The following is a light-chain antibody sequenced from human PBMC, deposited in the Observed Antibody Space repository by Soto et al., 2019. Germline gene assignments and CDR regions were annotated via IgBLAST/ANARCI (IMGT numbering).Light chain of an antibody. Sequence: EIVVTQSPSTLSVSKGERASLSCRASQSVSSNLAWYQQKPGQAPRLLIYGASTRATGIPARFSGSGSGTDFTLTISSLEPEDFSVYYCQQRDKWPITFGQGTRLEIK. CDR2: GAS. CDR1: QSVSSN. CDR3: QQRDKWPIT. V-gene: IGKV3D-15*01. J-gene: IGKJ5*01.